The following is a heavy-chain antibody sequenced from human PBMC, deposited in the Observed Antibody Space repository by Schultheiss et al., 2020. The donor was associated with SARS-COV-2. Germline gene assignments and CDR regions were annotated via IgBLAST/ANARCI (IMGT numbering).Heavy chain of an antibody. CDR3: LRDGIRTAPGNGFDP. CDR2: IGTAGDT. CDR1: GFTFSSYD. Sequence: GGSLRLSCAASGFTFSSYDMHWVRQATGKGLEWVSAIGTAGDTYYPGSVKGRFTISRDNSKNTLYLQMNSLRAEDTAVYYCLRDGIRTAPGNGFDPWGQGSLVTVAS. V-gene: IGHV3-13*01. J-gene: IGHJ5*02. D-gene: IGHD2-21*02.